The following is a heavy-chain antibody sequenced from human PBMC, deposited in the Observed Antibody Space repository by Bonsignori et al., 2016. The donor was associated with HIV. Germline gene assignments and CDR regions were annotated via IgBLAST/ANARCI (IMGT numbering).Heavy chain of an antibody. Sequence: LRLSCTVSGGSISRGDYFWSWTRQPAGQGLEWIGRIHTRGTTNYNPSFKSRVTISVDTSKNQFSLKLNSVTAADTAVYYCSRESQVGLATIVFDYWGQGSLVTVSS. D-gene: IGHD5-24*01. V-gene: IGHV4-61*02. CDR2: IHTRGTT. CDR3: SRESQVGLATIVFDY. CDR1: GGSISRGDYF. J-gene: IGHJ4*02.